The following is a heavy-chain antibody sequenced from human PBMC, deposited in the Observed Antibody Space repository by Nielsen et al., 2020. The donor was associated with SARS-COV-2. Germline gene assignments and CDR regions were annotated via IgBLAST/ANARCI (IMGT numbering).Heavy chain of an antibody. D-gene: IGHD4-17*01. J-gene: IGHJ6*02. CDR2: INPNSGGT. V-gene: IGHV1-2*04. CDR1: GYTFTGYY. CDR3: ARDLTVTTSNDYYYGMDV. Sequence: ASVKVSCKASGYTFTGYYMHWVRQAPGQGLEWMGWINPNSGGTNYAQKSQGWVTMTRDTSISTAYMELSRLRSDDTAVYYCARDLTVTTSNDYYYGMDVWGQGTTVTVSS.